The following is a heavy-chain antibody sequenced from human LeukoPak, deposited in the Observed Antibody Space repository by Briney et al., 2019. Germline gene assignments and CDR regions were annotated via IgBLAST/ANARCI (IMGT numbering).Heavy chain of an antibody. J-gene: IGHJ6*02. D-gene: IGHD4-17*01. CDR1: GLTFSTYA. CDR2: ISGDGVST. Sequence: GGSLRLSCAASGLTFSTYAMSWVRQAPGKGLEWVSAISGDGVSTYYADSVKGRFTVSRDNSKNTLYLQMNSLRAEDTAVYYCARGAGLYVIYGDYADYYYYYGMDVWGQGTTVTVSS. CDR3: ARGAGLYVIYGDYADYYYYYGMDV. V-gene: IGHV3-23*01.